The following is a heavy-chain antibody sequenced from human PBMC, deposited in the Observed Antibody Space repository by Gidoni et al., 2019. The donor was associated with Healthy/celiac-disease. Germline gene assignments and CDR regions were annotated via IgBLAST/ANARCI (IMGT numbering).Heavy chain of an antibody. Sequence: EVQLLESGGGLVQPGGSLRLACAAAGFTFSSYAMSWVRQAPGKGLEWVSAISGIGCRTYYADSVKGRFTISRDNSKNTLYLQMNSLRAEDTAVYYCAKGYYYDSSGYYYGIYFYYWGQGTLVTVSS. CDR3: AKGYYYDSSGYYYGIYFYY. V-gene: IGHV3-23*01. J-gene: IGHJ4*02. D-gene: IGHD3-22*01. CDR1: GFTFSSYA. CDR2: ISGIGCRT.